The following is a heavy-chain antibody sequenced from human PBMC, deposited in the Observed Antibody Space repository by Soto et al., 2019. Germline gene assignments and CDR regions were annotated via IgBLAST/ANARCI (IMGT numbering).Heavy chain of an antibody. Sequence: SVQVSCKASGYTFTGYYMHWVRQAPGQGLEWMGWINPNSGGTNYAQKFQGWVTMTRDTSISTAYMELSRLRSDDTAVYYCARVSPYYYDSSGSSACRAFDIWGQRKVVT. CDR2: INPNSGGT. V-gene: IGHV1-2*04. CDR3: ARVSPYYYDSSGSSACRAFDI. D-gene: IGHD3-22*01. J-gene: IGHJ3*02. CDR1: GYTFTGYY.